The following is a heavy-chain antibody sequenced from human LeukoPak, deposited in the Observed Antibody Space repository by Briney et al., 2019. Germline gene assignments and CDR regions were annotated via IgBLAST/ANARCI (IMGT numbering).Heavy chain of an antibody. CDR3: GRAQGTDYYDSSGYYFWALDY. CDR1: GFTFSSYA. D-gene: IGHD3-22*01. CDR2: ISGSGGST. V-gene: IGHV3-23*01. J-gene: IGHJ4*02. Sequence: PGGSLRLSCAASGFTFSSYAMSWVRQAPGKGLEWVSAISGSGGSTYYADSVKGRFTISRDNSKNTLYLQMNSLRAEDTAVYYRGRAQGTDYYDSSGYYFWALDYWGQGTLVTVSS.